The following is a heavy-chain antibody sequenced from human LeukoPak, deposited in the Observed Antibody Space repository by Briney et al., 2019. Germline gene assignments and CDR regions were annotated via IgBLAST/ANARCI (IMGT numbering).Heavy chain of an antibody. D-gene: IGHD4-23*01. CDR2: VATGGTGP. Sequence: PGGSLRLSCAASGFTFSDYWMHWVRQAPGKGLVWVSRVATGGTGPSYADSVKGRFTISRDNAMNTLYLQMNSLSAEDTAVYFCARDMGPYGGSPGASWGQGTLVTVSS. CDR1: GFTFSDYW. CDR3: ARDMGPYGGSPGAS. J-gene: IGHJ5*02. V-gene: IGHV3-74*01.